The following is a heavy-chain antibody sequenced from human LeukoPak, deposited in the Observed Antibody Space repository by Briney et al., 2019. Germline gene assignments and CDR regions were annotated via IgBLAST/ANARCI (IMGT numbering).Heavy chain of an antibody. CDR3: ARGRVGSYSEFDH. D-gene: IGHD3-10*01. J-gene: IGHJ4*02. CDR2: INHSGST. CDR1: GGSFSGCY. Sequence: PSETLSLTCAVYGGSFSGCYWSWIRQPPGKGLEWIGEINHSGSTNYNPSLKSRVTISVDTSKNQFSLKLSSVTAADTAVYYCARGRVGSYSEFDHWGQGTLVTVSS. V-gene: IGHV4-34*01.